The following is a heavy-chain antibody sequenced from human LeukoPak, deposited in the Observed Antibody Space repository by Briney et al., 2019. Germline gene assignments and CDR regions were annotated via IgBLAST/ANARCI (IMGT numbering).Heavy chain of an antibody. CDR1: GFTFSNYG. J-gene: IGHJ4*02. D-gene: IGHD2/OR15-2a*01. V-gene: IGHV3-23*01. CDR2: IGAGGVTI. Sequence: SGGSLRLSCAASGFTFSNYGMSWVRQAPGKGLEWVSSIGAGGVTILYADSVKGRFTISRDISKNTLFLQMNSLRAEDTDVYYCARGGGTVIRHFEYWGQGTLVTVSS. CDR3: ARGGGTVIRHFEY.